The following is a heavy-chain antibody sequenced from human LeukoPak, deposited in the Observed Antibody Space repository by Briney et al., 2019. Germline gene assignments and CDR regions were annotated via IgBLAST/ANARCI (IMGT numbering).Heavy chain of an antibody. V-gene: IGHV3-11*06. J-gene: IGHJ4*02. Sequence: GGSLRLSCAASGFIFSDYYMSWIRQAPGKGLEWVSYISSSSSYTNYADSVKGRFTISRDNAKNSLYLQMNSLRAEDTAVYYCARAPGYYFASGEYWGQGTLVTVSS. CDR3: ARAPGYYFASGEY. CDR2: ISSSSSYT. CDR1: GFIFSDYY. D-gene: IGHD3-10*01.